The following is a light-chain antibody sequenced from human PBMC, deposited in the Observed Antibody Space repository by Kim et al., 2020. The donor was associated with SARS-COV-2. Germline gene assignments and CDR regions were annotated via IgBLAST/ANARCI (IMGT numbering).Light chain of an antibody. J-gene: IGKJ1*01. CDR1: QSVSK. Sequence: LSVSAEERATLSCRASQSVSKLAWYQQRPGQAPRLLIYGASTRATGIPARFSGSGSGTEFTLTISSLQSEDFAVYYCQQYNIWRTFGQGTKVDIK. CDR2: GAS. CDR3: QQYNIWRT. V-gene: IGKV3-15*01.